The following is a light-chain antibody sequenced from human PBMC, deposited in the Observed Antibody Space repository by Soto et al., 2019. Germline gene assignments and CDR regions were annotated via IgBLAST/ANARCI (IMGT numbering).Light chain of an antibody. CDR1: SSDVGGHNY. CDR3: ISYTSSTTLAVV. J-gene: IGLJ2*01. V-gene: IGLV2-14*01. Sequence: QSALTQPASVSGSPGQSITISCTGTSSDVGGHNYVSWYQQHPGTAPKLMIYEVTNRPSGVSNRFSGSKSGNTASLTISGLQAEDEADYYCISYTSSTTLAVVFGGGTKLTVL. CDR2: EVT.